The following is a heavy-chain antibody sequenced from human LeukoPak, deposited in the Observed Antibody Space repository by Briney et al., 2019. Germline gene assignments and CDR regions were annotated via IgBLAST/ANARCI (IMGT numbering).Heavy chain of an antibody. V-gene: IGHV4-59*08. J-gene: IGHJ4*02. CDR3: ARYISSGLDY. CDR1: GGSISSYY. D-gene: IGHD6-6*01. Sequence: NPSETLSLTCTVSGGSISSYYWTWIRQPPGKGLEWIGHIYYTGSTSYNPSLKSRVTIAVDTSKNQVSLKLSYVNAADTAVYYCARYISSGLDYWGQGTLVTVSS. CDR2: IYYTGST.